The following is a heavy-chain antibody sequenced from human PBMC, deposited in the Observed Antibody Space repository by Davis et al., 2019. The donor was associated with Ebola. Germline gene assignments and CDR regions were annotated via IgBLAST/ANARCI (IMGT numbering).Heavy chain of an antibody. CDR3: AKGSQYYFDSSGFRGAFNL. Sequence: PGGSLRLSCAASGFTFTTYAMSWVRQAPGKGLEWVSAISGSGGSTYYADFVQGRFTISRDNSKNTLYLQMNSLRAEDTAVYYCAKGSQYYFDSSGFRGAFNLWGQGTMVSVSS. J-gene: IGHJ3*01. CDR1: GFTFTTYA. V-gene: IGHV3-23*01. D-gene: IGHD3-22*01. CDR2: ISGSGGST.